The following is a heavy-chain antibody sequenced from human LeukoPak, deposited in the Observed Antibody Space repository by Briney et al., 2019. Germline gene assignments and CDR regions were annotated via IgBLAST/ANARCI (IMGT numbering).Heavy chain of an antibody. V-gene: IGHV1-69*04. Sequence: SVKVSCKASGGTFSSYAISWVRQAPGQGLEWMGRTIPILGIANYAQKFQGRVTITADKSTSTAYMELSSLRSEDTAVYYCAREIMITFGGVIVWNPPDYWGQGTLVTVSS. CDR1: GGTFSSYA. CDR2: TIPILGIA. J-gene: IGHJ4*02. CDR3: AREIMITFGGVIVWNPPDY. D-gene: IGHD3-16*02.